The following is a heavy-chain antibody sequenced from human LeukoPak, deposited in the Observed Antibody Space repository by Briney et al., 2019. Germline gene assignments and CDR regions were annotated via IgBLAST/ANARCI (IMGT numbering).Heavy chain of an antibody. Sequence: GGSLRLSCAAPGFTFSSYWMSWVRQAPGKGLEWVASIKQDGSEKYYVDSVKGRFTISRDNAKNSLYLQMNSLRDEDTAVYYCARDVYWGQGTLVTVSS. CDR2: IKQDGSEK. CDR1: GFTFSSYW. CDR3: ARDVY. V-gene: IGHV3-7*01. J-gene: IGHJ4*02.